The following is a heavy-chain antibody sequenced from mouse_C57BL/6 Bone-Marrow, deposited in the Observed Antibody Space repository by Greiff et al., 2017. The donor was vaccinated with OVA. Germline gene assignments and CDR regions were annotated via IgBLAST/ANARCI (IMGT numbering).Heavy chain of an antibody. CDR1: GFSFNTYA. CDR3: VRHDYPWFAY. V-gene: IGHV10-1*01. CDR2: IRSKSNNYAT. D-gene: IGHD2-4*01. J-gene: IGHJ3*01. Sequence: EVQLVESGGGLVQPKGSLKLSCAASGFSFNTYAMNWVRQAPGKGLEWVARIRSKSNNYATYYADSVKDRFTISRDDSESMLYLQMNNLKTEDTAMYYCVRHDYPWFAYWGQGTLVTVSA.